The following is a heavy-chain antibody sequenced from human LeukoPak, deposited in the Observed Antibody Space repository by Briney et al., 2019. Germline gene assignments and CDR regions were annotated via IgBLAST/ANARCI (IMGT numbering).Heavy chain of an antibody. D-gene: IGHD4-11*01. J-gene: IGHJ4*02. V-gene: IGHV3-13*01. CDR2: IGGGGDT. CDR1: GFNFSKND. Sequence: PGGSLRLSCVASGFNFSKNDMHWVRQTTERRLEWVSAIGGGGDTYYADPVKGRFTISRDNGKSSVYLQMNSLRAGDTAVYFCAKAFDYNGLRGEGGSFDCWGQGALVTVSS. CDR3: AKAFDYNGLRGEGGSFDC.